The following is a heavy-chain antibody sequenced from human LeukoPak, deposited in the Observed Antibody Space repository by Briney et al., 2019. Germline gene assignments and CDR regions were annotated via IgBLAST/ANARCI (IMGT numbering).Heavy chain of an antibody. Sequence: GGSLRLSCAASGSTFSSYWIHWVRQAPRKGLVWVSRINIDGSSTTYADSRKDRLTISTDNAKNTLYLQMNSLRAEDTAVYYCARDPSGYYYFDYWGQGTLVTVSS. J-gene: IGHJ4*02. CDR1: GSTFSSYW. CDR3: ARDPSGYYYFDY. CDR2: INIDGSST. D-gene: IGHD3-3*01. V-gene: IGHV3-74*01.